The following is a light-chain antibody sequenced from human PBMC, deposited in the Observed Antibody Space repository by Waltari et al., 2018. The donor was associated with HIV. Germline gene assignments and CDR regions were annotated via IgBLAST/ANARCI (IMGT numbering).Light chain of an antibody. CDR3: NSRDSSGDRNYV. Sequence: SSELTQDPAVSVALGQTVRNTCQGDRLRSYYARWYQQNPGQATVLVTYAQNNRTTGIPYRISGSSSGDTASLTITGAQAEDEADYYCNSRDSSGDRNYVSGTGTKVTVL. CDR1: RLRSYY. J-gene: IGLJ1*01. CDR2: AQN. V-gene: IGLV3-19*01.